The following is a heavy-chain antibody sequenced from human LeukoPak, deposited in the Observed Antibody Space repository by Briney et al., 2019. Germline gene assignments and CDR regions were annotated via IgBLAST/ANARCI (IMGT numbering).Heavy chain of an antibody. CDR2: ICGSGDTT. D-gene: IGHD2-15*01. CDR3: ARERSGSCYSPNDY. V-gene: IGHV3-23*01. J-gene: IGHJ4*02. CDR1: GFTLSNYA. Sequence: GGSLRLSCAASGFTLSNYAMSWVRQAPGKGLEWVSAICGSGDTTYYADSVKGRFTISRDTSKNTLYLQMNSLRAEDTAIYYCARERSGSCYSPNDYWGQGTLVTVSS.